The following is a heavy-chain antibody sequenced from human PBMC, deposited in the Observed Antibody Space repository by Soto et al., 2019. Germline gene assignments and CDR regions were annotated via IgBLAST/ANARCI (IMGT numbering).Heavy chain of an antibody. J-gene: IGHJ4*02. CDR3: AAAAIPVAGRHPDF. CDR2: INPSGGST. V-gene: IGHV1-46*01. Sequence: ASVKVSCKASGYTFINYYIHWVRQAPGQGLEWMGMINPSGGSTSYAQKFQGRVTMTRDSSISTAYMELSSLRSDDTAVYFCAAAAIPVAGRHPDFWGQGTVVTVSS. CDR1: GYTFINYY. D-gene: IGHD6-19*01.